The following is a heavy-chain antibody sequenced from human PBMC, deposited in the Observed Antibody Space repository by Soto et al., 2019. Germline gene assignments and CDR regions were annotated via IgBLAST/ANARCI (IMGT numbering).Heavy chain of an antibody. D-gene: IGHD4-17*01. J-gene: IGHJ6*02. CDR2: ISYDGSNK. Sequence: GGSLRLSCAASGFTFSSYAMHWVRQAPGKGLEWVAVISYDGSNKYYADSVKGRVTSSRDNSENTLYLRMNSLRADDTAVYYCARDRVDYGGNSGTPYYYYGMNVWGQGTTVTVSS. CDR1: GFTFSSYA. CDR3: ARDRVDYGGNSGTPYYYYGMNV. V-gene: IGHV3-30-3*01.